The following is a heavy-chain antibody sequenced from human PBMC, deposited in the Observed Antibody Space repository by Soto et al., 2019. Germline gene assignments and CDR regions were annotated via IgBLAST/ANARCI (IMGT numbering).Heavy chain of an antibody. CDR3: ARGMTTVTYNLDY. J-gene: IGHJ4*02. CDR2: IIPISGTP. D-gene: IGHD4-17*01. Sequence: HVQLVQSGAEVKKPGSSVKVSCKASGGTFSSHALNWVRQAPGQGLEWMGGIIPISGTPNYAQKFQDRVTISADESTSTAYMELSSLRSEDTAVYFCARGMTTVTYNLDYWGQGTLVTVSS. CDR1: GGTFSSHA. V-gene: IGHV1-69*12.